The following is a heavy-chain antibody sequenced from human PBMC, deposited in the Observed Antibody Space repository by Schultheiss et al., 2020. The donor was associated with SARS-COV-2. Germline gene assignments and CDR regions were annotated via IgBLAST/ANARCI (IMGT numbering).Heavy chain of an antibody. CDR1: GFTFSSYG. CDR3: ANDSGSYD. Sequence: GGSLRLSCAASGFTFSSYGMHWVRQAPGKGLEWVAVIWYDGGHKFYADSLKGRFTISRDNSKNTLYLQMNSLRAEDTAVYYCANDSGSYDWGQGTLVTVSS. J-gene: IGHJ4*02. V-gene: IGHV3-33*06. CDR2: IWYDGGHK. D-gene: IGHD1-26*01.